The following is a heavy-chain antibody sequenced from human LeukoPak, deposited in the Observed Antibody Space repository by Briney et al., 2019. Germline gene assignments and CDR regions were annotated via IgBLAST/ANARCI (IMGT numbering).Heavy chain of an antibody. Sequence: SETLSLTCAVYGGSFSGYYWSWIRQPPGKGLEGIGEIDHSGSTNYNPSLKSRVTISVDTSKNQFSLKLSSVTAADTAVYYCARGMITFGGVILTYFDYWGQGTLVTVSS. V-gene: IGHV4-34*01. D-gene: IGHD3-16*01. CDR3: ARGMITFGGVILTYFDY. CDR2: IDHSGST. J-gene: IGHJ4*02. CDR1: GGSFSGYY.